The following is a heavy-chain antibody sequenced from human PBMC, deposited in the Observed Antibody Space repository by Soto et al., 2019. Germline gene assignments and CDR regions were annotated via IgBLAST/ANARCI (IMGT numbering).Heavy chain of an antibody. D-gene: IGHD3-22*01. CDR1: GYTFTSYA. CDR3: ARGKDSSGYYGDFDY. J-gene: IGHJ4*02. Sequence: QVQLVQSGAEVKKPGASVKVSCKASGYTFTSYAMHWVRQAPGQRLEWMGWINAGNGNTKYSQKFQGRVTITRDTSASTAYMERSSLRSEDTAVYYCARGKDSSGYYGDFDYWGQGTLVTVSS. CDR2: INAGNGNT. V-gene: IGHV1-3*01.